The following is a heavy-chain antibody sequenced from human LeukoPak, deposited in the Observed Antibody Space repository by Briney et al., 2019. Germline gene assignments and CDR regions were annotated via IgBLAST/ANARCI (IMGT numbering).Heavy chain of an antibody. D-gene: IGHD6-19*01. V-gene: IGHV3-9*03. CDR1: GGSVSSDY. J-gene: IGHJ4*02. CDR3: AKGKESAVAGYYFDY. CDR2: ISWNSGSI. Sequence: LSLTCTVSGGSVSSDYWTWVRQAPGKGLEWVSGISWNSGSIGYADSVKGRLTISRDNAKNSLYLQMNSLRAEDMALYYCAKGKESAVAGYYFDYWGQGTLVTVSS.